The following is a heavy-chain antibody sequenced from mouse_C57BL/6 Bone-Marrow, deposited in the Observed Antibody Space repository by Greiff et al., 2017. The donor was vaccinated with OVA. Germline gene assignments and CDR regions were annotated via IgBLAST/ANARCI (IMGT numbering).Heavy chain of an antibody. D-gene: IGHD2-3*01. J-gene: IGHJ3*01. Sequence: VQLQQPGAELVMPGASVKLSCKASGYTFTSYWMHWVKQRPGQGLEWIGEIDPSDSYTNYNKKFKGKSTLTLDKSSSPAYMQLSSLTSEDSAVYYCARENDGYYVAWFAYWGQGTLVTVSA. CDR2: IDPSDSYT. V-gene: IGHV1-69*01. CDR3: ARENDGYYVAWFAY. CDR1: GYTFTSYW.